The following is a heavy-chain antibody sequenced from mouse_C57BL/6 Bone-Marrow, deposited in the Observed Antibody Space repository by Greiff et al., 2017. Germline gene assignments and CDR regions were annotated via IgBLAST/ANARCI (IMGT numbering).Heavy chain of an antibody. CDR1: GYTFTSYW. CDR3: TRATLLRYWYFDV. V-gene: IGHV1-5*01. CDR2: IYPGNSDT. D-gene: IGHD1-2*01. Sequence: EVQLQQSGTVLARPGASVKMSCKTSGYTFTSYWMHWVKQRPGQGLEWIGAIYPGNSDTSYNQKFKGKAKLTAVTSASTAYMELSSLTNEDSAVYYCTRATLLRYWYFDVWGTGTTVTVSS. J-gene: IGHJ1*03.